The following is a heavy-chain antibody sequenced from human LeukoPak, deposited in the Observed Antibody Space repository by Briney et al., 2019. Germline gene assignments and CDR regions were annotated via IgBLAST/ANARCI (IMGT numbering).Heavy chain of an antibody. CDR3: AKSLVVPAAIYGYYYYGMDV. V-gene: IGHV3-23*01. D-gene: IGHD2-2*01. CDR1: GFTFSSYA. Sequence: GGSLRLSCAASGFTFSSYAMSWVRQAPGKGLERVSAISGSGGSTYYADSVKGRFTISRDNSKNTLYLQMNSLRAEDTAAYCCAKSLVVPAAIYGYYYYGMDVWGQGTTVTVSS. J-gene: IGHJ6*02. CDR2: ISGSGGST.